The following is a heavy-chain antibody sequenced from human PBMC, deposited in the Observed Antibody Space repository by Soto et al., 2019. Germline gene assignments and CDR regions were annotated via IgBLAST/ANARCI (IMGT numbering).Heavy chain of an antibody. V-gene: IGHV5-51*01. D-gene: IGHD6-13*01. CDR3: ARTAAAGKYYYGVDV. J-gene: IGHJ6*02. CDR1: GYSFTSYW. Sequence: GESLKISCKGSGYSFTSYWIGWVRQMPGKGLEWMGIIYPGDSDTRYSPSFQGHVTISADKSISTAYLQWSSLKASDTAMYYCARTAAAGKYYYGVDVWGQGTTVTVSS. CDR2: IYPGDSDT.